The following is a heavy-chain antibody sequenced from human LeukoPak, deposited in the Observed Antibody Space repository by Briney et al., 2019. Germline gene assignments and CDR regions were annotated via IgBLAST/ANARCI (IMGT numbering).Heavy chain of an antibody. D-gene: IGHD5-12*01. Sequence: GASVKVSCKASGYTFTSYYMHWVRQAPGQGLEWMGIINPSGGSTSYAQKFQGRVTMTRDTSTSTVYMELSSLRSEDTAVYYCARDPGYSGHDFGSANDYWGQGTLVTVSS. J-gene: IGHJ4*02. CDR1: GYTFTSYY. V-gene: IGHV1-46*01. CDR2: INPSGGST. CDR3: ARDPGYSGHDFGSANDY.